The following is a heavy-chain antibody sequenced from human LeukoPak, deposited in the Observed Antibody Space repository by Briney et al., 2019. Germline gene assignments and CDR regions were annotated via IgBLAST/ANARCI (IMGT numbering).Heavy chain of an antibody. Sequence: ASVKVSCKASGYTFTSYGISWVRQAPGQGLEWMGWINTNTGNPTYAQGFTGRFVFSLDTSVSTAYLQISSLKAEDTAVYYCARDWVVVVAAWNYYYGMDVWGQGTTVTVSS. J-gene: IGHJ6*02. CDR2: INTNTGNP. CDR3: ARDWVVVVAAWNYYYGMDV. D-gene: IGHD2-15*01. V-gene: IGHV7-4-1*02. CDR1: GYTFTSYG.